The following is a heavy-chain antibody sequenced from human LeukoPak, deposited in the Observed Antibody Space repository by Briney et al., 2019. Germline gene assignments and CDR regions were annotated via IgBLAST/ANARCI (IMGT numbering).Heavy chain of an antibody. Sequence: GASVKVSCKASGYTFTGYYMHWVRQAPGQGLEWMGWINPNSGGTNYAQKFQGRVTMTRDTSISTAYMELSRLRSDDTAVYYCARVAGDIVLMVYATPIGYFDYWGQGTLVTVSS. D-gene: IGHD2-8*01. CDR2: INPNSGGT. CDR1: GYTFTGYY. CDR3: ARVAGDIVLMVYATPIGYFDY. V-gene: IGHV1-2*02. J-gene: IGHJ4*02.